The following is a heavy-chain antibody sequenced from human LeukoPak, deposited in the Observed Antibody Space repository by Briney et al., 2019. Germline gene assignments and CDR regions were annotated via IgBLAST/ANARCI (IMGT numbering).Heavy chain of an antibody. J-gene: IGHJ4*02. CDR1: GFTFSNYW. CDR2: INSDASVT. V-gene: IGHV3-74*01. CDR3: ARDFHRRVYDSSGYSPY. D-gene: IGHD3-22*01. Sequence: GGSLRLSCAASGFTFSNYWMHWVRQTPGKGLVWVSRINSDASVTTYADSVKGRFTISRDNAKNTLYLQMNSLRAEDTAVYYCARDFHRRVYDSSGYSPYWGQGTLVTVSS.